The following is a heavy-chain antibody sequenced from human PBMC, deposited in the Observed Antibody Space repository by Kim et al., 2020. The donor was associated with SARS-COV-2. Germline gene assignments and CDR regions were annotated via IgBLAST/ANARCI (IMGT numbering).Heavy chain of an antibody. CDR2: AYYIWNT. V-gene: IGHV4-39*01. J-gene: IGHJ6*01. CDR1: GGSLSSSSYY. CDR3: GTHQRYSRRLYAVFYY. D-gene: IGHD6-13*01. Sequence: SETLSLTCTVSGGSLSSSSYYWGWIRQPPGKGLEWIGTAYYIWNTYYNPSLNSRVTISVDTYKNQFSLKLGSVTAEDTAFYYCGTHQRYSRRLYAVFYY.